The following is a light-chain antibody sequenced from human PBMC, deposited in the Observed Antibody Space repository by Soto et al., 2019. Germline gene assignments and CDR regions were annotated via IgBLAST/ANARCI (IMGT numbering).Light chain of an antibody. CDR3: QHYNSYSEA. CDR2: EAS. J-gene: IGKJ1*01. Sequence: DIHMTQSPSTLSASVGDRVTITCRASQNINSWLAWYQQKPGKAPKLLIYEASSLEKGVPARFGGSGSGTEFTLTISSLQPDDFATYYCQHYNSYSEAFGQGTKVELK. V-gene: IGKV1-5*03. CDR1: QNINSW.